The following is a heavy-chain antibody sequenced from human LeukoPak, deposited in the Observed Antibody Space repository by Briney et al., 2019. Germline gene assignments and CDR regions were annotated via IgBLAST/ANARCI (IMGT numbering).Heavy chain of an antibody. J-gene: IGHJ4*02. D-gene: IGHD3-22*01. V-gene: IGHV3-33*01. CDR2: IWYDGSDK. Sequence: GGSLRLSCTASGFIFSTHGMHWVRQAPGEGLEWVAVIWYDGSDKYYAESVRGRFTISRDNSKNTLYLQMNSLRVEDTAVYYCARGRGLGSGYYYKFDYWGQRTLVTLSS. CDR1: GFIFSTHG. CDR3: ARGRGLGSGYYYKFDY.